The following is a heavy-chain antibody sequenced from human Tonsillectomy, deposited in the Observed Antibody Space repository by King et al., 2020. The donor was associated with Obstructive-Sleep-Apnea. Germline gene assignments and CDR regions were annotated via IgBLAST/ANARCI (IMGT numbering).Heavy chain of an antibody. CDR1: GFTFSSYA. V-gene: IGHV3-23*04. CDR3: AKYGDIVVVVAATGGWFDP. J-gene: IGHJ5*02. CDR2: ISGSGGST. Sequence: EVQLVESGGGLVQPGGSLRLSCAASGFTFSSYAMSWVRQAPGKGLEWVSAISGSGGSTYYADSVKGRFTISRDNSKNTLYLQMNSLRAEDTAVYYCAKYGDIVVVVAATGGWFDPWGEGTLVTVSS. D-gene: IGHD2-15*01.